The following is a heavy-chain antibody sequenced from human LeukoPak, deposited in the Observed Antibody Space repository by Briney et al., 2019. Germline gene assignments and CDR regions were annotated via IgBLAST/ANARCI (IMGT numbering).Heavy chain of an antibody. Sequence: GGSLRLSCAASGFTFSSYGMHWVSQAPGKGLEWVAVISYDGSNKYYADSVKGRFTISRDNSKNTLYLQMNSLRAEDTAVYYCAKDLGLLWFGELSSYFDYWGQGTLVTVSS. CDR2: ISYDGSNK. V-gene: IGHV3-30*18. CDR3: AKDLGLLWFGELSSYFDY. CDR1: GFTFSSYG. J-gene: IGHJ4*02. D-gene: IGHD3-10*01.